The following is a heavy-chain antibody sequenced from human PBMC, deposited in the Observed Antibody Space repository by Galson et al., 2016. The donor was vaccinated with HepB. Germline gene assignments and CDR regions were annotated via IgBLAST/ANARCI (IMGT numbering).Heavy chain of an antibody. CDR2: YFSDGSNP. D-gene: IGHD2-2*01. CDR3: ARSVIEPVPTASQKFEL. Sequence: SLRLSCAASAVTFTKHPMHCVRHAPGEKLLWVALYFSDGSNPQYAHSVKSRFTISGDTSKDTLNLQMNSLGTEDTAMYYCARSVIEPVPTASQKFELWGHGTLVIVSS. V-gene: IGHV3-30-3*01. J-gene: IGHJ4*01. CDR1: AVTFTKHP.